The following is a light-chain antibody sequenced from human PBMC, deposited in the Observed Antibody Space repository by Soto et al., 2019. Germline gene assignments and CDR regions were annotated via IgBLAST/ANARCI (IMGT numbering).Light chain of an antibody. CDR3: QQYNNWLQT. CDR2: GAS. V-gene: IGKV3-15*01. Sequence: EIRMTQSPATLSVSPGERATLSCRASQTINNNVAWYQLKDGQVPRLLIYGASTRAADVPARFSGGGSGTEFTLTISSLQSEDFAEYHCQQYNNWLQTFGHGTMVDIK. CDR1: QTINNN. J-gene: IGKJ1*01.